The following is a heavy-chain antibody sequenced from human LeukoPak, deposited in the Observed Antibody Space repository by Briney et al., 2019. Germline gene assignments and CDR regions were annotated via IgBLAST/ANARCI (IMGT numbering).Heavy chain of an antibody. CDR1: GYSFTSYW. D-gene: IGHD6-13*01. CDR3: ARKPGVAAAGTPYFDY. V-gene: IGHV5-51*01. Sequence: PGESLKISCQGSGYSFTSYWIGWVRQMPGKGLEWMGIIYPGDSDTRYSPSFQGQVTISADKSISTAYLQWSSLKASDTAMYYCARKPGVAAAGTPYFDYWGQGTLVTVSS. CDR2: IYPGDSDT. J-gene: IGHJ4*02.